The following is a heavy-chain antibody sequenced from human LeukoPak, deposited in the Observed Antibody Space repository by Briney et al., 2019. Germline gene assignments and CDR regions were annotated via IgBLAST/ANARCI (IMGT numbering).Heavy chain of an antibody. D-gene: IGHD3-10*01. CDR3: ARDMVRGVTNNWFDP. J-gene: IGHJ5*02. CDR2: IHSSTTYI. V-gene: IGHV3-21*01. CDR1: GFXFSSYG. Sequence: GSLRLSCAASGFXFSSYGMNWVRQAPGKGLEWDSFIHSSTTYIYYADSVKGRFTISRDNAKNSLYPQMNSLRAEDTAVYYCARDMVRGVTNNWFDPWGQGTLVTVSS.